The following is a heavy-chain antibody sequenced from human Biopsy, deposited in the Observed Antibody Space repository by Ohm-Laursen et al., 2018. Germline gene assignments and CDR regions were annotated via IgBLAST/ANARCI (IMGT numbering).Heavy chain of an antibody. CDR2: IYYTGNT. D-gene: IGHD4-23*01. CDR1: GDSISTYY. CDR3: ARGSNDFGGLYFPR. V-gene: IGHV4-59*01. J-gene: IGHJ4*02. Sequence: TLSLTCTVSGDSISTYYWSWIRQPPGKGLQWIGYIYYTGNTDYNPSLQSRVTISVDTSKNHFSLRLRSMTPADTAMYYCARGSNDFGGLYFPRWGQGTLLTVSS.